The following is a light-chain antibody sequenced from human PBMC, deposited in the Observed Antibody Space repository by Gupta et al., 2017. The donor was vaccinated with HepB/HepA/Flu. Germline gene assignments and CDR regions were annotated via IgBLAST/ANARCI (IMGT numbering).Light chain of an antibody. V-gene: IGLV2-11*01. CDR3: SSFAGGYSLLV. CDR1: SSDVGRYNF. Sequence: QSALTQPRSVSGSPGQSVTISCTGTSSDVGRYNFVSRYQQHPGEAPKLMIYDVNKRPSGVPDRFSGSKSGNTASLTISGLQADDEADYYCSSFAGGYSLLVFGSGTEVTVL. CDR2: DVN. J-gene: IGLJ1*01.